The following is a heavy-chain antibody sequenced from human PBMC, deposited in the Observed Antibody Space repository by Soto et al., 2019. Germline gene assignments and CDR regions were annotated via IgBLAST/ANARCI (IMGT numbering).Heavy chain of an antibody. CDR1: GFTFSSYS. CDR3: AREKGDYVWGSYRLHGMDV. Sequence: GGSLRLSCAASGFTFSSYSMNWVRQASGKGLEWVSSISSSSSYIYYADSVKGRFTISRDNAKNSLYLQMNSLRAEDTAVYYCAREKGDYVWGSYRLHGMDVWGQGTTVTVSS. J-gene: IGHJ6*02. V-gene: IGHV3-21*01. CDR2: ISSSSSYI. D-gene: IGHD3-16*02.